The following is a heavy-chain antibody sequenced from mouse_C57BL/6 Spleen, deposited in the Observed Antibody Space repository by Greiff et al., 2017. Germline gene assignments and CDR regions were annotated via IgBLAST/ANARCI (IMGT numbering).Heavy chain of an antibody. J-gene: IGHJ4*01. D-gene: IGHD3-3*01. Sequence: LVESGAELVRPGTSVKMSCKASGYTFTNYWIGWAKQRPGHGLEWIGDIYPGGGYTNYNEKFKGKATLTADKSSSTAYMQFSSLTSEDSAIYYCARGFRGYYAMDYWGQGTSVTVSS. CDR1: GYTFTNYW. CDR2: IYPGGGYT. V-gene: IGHV1-63*01. CDR3: ARGFRGYYAMDY.